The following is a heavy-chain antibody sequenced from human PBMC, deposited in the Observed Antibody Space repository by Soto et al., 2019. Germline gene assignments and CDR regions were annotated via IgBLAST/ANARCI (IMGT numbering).Heavy chain of an antibody. V-gene: IGHV3-33*01. J-gene: IGHJ6*02. CDR3: ARSDFWSGPGDYYGMDV. Sequence: HPGGSLRLSCAASGFTFSSYGMHWVRQAPGKGLEWVAVIWYDGSNKYYADSVKGRFTISRDNSKNTLYLQMNSLRAEDTAVYYCARSDFWSGPGDYYGMDVWGQGTTVTVSS. CDR1: GFTFSSYG. D-gene: IGHD3-3*01. CDR2: IWYDGSNK.